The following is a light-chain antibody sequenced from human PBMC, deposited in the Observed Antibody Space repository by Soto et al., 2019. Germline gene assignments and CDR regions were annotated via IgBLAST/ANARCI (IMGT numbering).Light chain of an antibody. V-gene: IGKV3-11*01. Sequence: DIWLTQSPSTLSLSPGESATLPCRASQGVSSDFGWYEPKPGQAPRVLIXXAYXRATGIPARFSGSGSGTGFTLTTSSLKPEDFAVESCQRRGNWHSTRSFGQGTRLEIK. CDR1: QGVSSD. J-gene: IGKJ5*01. CDR2: XAY. CDR3: QRRGNWHSTRS.